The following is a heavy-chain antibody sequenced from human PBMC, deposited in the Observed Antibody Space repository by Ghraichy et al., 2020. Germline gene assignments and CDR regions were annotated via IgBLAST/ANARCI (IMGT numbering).Heavy chain of an antibody. CDR3: ARGWGRFDY. CDR2: IKYDGSAE. V-gene: IGHV3-7*01. D-gene: IGHD2-21*02. J-gene: IGHJ4*02. Sequence: LSLTCAASGFAYNSYWMNWVRHAPGKGLEWVAYIKYDGSAEYYVDSVKGRFAISRDNAKNSLFLQMNSLRAEDTAVYYCARGWGRFDYWGQGTLVTVSS. CDR1: GFAYNSYW.